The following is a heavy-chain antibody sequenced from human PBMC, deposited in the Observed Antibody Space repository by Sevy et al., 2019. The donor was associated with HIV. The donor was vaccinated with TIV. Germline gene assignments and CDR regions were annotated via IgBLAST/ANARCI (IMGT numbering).Heavy chain of an antibody. CDR1: GGSISSYY. CDR3: ARGPGRSSGYDKNDAFDI. J-gene: IGHJ3*02. D-gene: IGHD5-12*01. CDR2: IYYSGST. Sequence: SETLSLTCTVSGGSISSYYWSWIRQPPGKGLEWIGYIYYSGSTNYNPSLKSRVTISVDTSKNQFSLKLSSVTAADTAVYYCARGPGRSSGYDKNDAFDIWGQGTMVTVSS. V-gene: IGHV4-59*01.